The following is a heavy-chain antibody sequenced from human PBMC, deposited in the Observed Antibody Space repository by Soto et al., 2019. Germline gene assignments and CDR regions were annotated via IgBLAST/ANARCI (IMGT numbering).Heavy chain of an antibody. CDR3: ARDYDGLDY. CDR2: ISHSGTY. J-gene: IGHJ4*02. D-gene: IGHD3-16*01. CDR1: GGPITSSNW. V-gene: IGHV4-4*02. Sequence: VQLHESGPELVKPSGTLSLSCAVSGGPITSSNWWSWVRQPPGKGLEWIGKISHSGTYDYNPSIKGRVTISVDRSKDQFFLNVRSVTAADTAIYYCARDYDGLDYWGQGILLTVSS.